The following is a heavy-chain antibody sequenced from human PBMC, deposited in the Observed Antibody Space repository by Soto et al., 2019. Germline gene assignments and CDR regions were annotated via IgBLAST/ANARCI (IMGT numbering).Heavy chain of an antibody. CDR3: ARPRTATAILDY. J-gene: IGHJ4*02. CDR1: GYTFTSYA. V-gene: IGHV1-3*01. Sequence: ASVKVSCKASGYTFTSYAMHWVRQAPGQRLEWMGWINAGNGNTKYSQKFQGRVTITRDTSASTAYMELSSLRSEDTAVYYCARPRTATAILDYWGQGTLVTVSS. D-gene: IGHD2-21*02. CDR2: INAGNGNT.